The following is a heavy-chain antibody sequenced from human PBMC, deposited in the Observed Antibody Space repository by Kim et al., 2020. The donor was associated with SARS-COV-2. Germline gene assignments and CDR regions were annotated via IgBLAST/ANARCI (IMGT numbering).Heavy chain of an antibody. CDR2: ISYDGSNK. D-gene: IGHD6-19*01. CDR3: ARDIASYSSGWIYYYYGMDV. CDR1: GFTFSSYG. Sequence: GGSLRLSCAASGFTFSSYGMHWVRQAPGKGLEWVAVISYDGSNKNYVDSVKGRFTISRDNSKNTLYLQMNSLGAEDTAVYYCARDIASYSSGWIYYYYGMDVWGQGTTVTVSS. V-gene: IGHV3-30*04. J-gene: IGHJ6*02.